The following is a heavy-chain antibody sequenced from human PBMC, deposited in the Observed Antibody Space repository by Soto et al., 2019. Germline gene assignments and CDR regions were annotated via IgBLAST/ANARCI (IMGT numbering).Heavy chain of an antibody. CDR2: FDPEDGET. Sequence: ASVKVSFKVSGYTLTELSMHWVRQAPGKGLEWMGGFDPEDGETIYAQKFQGRVTMTEDTSTDTAYMELSSLRSEDTAVYYCATGSPPYDLQDSTQVYWGQGTLVTVS. CDR3: ATGSPPYDLQDSTQVY. J-gene: IGHJ4*02. CDR1: GYTLTELS. D-gene: IGHD3-16*01. V-gene: IGHV1-24*01.